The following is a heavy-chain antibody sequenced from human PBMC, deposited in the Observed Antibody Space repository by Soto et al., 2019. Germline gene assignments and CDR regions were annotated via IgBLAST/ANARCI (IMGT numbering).Heavy chain of an antibody. J-gene: IGHJ4*02. CDR3: AKALPGIAAAGTDLSFDY. CDR1: GFTFSSYG. D-gene: IGHD6-13*01. V-gene: IGHV3-30*18. Sequence: GGSLRLSCAASGFTFSSYGMHWVRQAPGKGLEWVAVISYDGSNKYYADSVKGRFTISRDNSKNTLYLQMNSLRAEDTAVYYCAKALPGIAAAGTDLSFDYWGQGTLVTVSS. CDR2: ISYDGSNK.